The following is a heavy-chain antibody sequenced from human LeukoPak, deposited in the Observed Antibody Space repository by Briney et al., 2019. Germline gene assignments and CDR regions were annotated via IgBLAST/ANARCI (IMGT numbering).Heavy chain of an antibody. J-gene: IGHJ4*02. CDR1: GFTFDDYA. V-gene: IGHV4-30-2*01. D-gene: IGHD6-6*01. CDR2: IYHSGST. Sequence: LRLSCAASGFTFDDYAMHWIRQAPGKGLEWIGYIYHSGSTYYNPSLKSRVTISVDRSKNQFSLKLSSVTAADTAVYYCARGARGIAARPSHFDYWGQGTLVTVSS. CDR3: ARGARGIAARPSHFDY.